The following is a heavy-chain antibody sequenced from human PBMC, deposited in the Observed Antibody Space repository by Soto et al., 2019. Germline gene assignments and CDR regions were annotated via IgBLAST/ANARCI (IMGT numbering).Heavy chain of an antibody. D-gene: IGHD2-15*01. V-gene: IGHV1-18*01. CDR3: ARDFYCSGGRCYDTFDI. CDR1: GYTFTSYG. CDR2: VSGYNDNS. Sequence: QVQLVQSGAEVKKPGASVKVSCKASGYTFTSYGISWVRQAPGQGLEWMGWVSGYNDNSRYTQKFQGRVTMTTDTSTSTAYMELRSLRSDDTAVYYCARDFYCSGGRCYDTFDIWGQGTMVTVSS. J-gene: IGHJ3*02.